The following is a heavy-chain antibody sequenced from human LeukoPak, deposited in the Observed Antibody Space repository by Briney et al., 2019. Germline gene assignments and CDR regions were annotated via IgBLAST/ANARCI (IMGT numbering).Heavy chain of an antibody. CDR3: ARDLDSSAGWAFDI. D-gene: IGHD3-22*01. CDR2: IRSKANSYST. V-gene: IGHV3-73*01. Sequence: PGGSLRVSCAASGFTFSGSAMHWVRQASGKGLKWVGRIRSKANSYSTAYAASVKGRFTISRDDSKNTAYLQMNSLRAEDTAVYYCARDLDSSAGWAFDIWGQGTMVTVSS. J-gene: IGHJ3*02. CDR1: GFTFSGSA.